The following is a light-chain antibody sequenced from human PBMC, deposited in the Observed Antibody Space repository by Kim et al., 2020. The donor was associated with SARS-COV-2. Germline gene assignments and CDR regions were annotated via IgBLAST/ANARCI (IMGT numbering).Light chain of an antibody. CDR1: QSISSW. Sequence: SASIGERVTITCRARQSISSWLTRYQQKPGKAPKLLIYKASSLESGVPSTFSGSGSGTEFTLTISSLQPDDFATYYCQQYKSYSGTFGQGTKLE. J-gene: IGKJ2*01. CDR3: QQYKSYSGT. CDR2: KAS. V-gene: IGKV1-5*03.